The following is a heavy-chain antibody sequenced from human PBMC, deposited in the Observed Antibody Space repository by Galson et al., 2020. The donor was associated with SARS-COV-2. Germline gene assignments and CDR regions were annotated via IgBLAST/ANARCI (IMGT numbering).Heavy chain of an antibody. CDR2: ISSSGSTI. D-gene: IGHD6-19*01. CDR1: GFTLSDYY. Sequence: GESLKTSCAAPGFTLSDYYMSWIRQAPGQGLEWVSYISSSGSTIYYADPVKGRFTIPRDNAKNSLYLQMNSLRAEDTAVDYCARDFDPVAGTVPGDSWGQGPLVTVSS. V-gene: IGHV3-11*01. CDR3: ARDFDPVAGTVPGDS. J-gene: IGHJ4*02.